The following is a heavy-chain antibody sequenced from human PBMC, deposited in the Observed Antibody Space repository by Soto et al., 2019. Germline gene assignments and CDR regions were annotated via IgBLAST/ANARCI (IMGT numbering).Heavy chain of an antibody. V-gene: IGHV4-34*01. CDR3: ARGRYSGSYYNY. Sequence: ASETLSLTCAVYGGSFSGYYWSWIRQPPGKGLEWIGEINHSGSTNYNPSLKSRVTISVDTSKNQFSLKLSSVTAADTAVYYCARGRYSGSYYNYWGQGTLVTVSS. D-gene: IGHD1-26*01. CDR1: GGSFSGYY. CDR2: INHSGST. J-gene: IGHJ4*02.